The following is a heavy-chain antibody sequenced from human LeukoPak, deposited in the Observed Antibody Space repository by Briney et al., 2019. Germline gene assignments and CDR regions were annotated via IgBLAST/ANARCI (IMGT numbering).Heavy chain of an antibody. J-gene: IGHJ4*02. CDR2: ISSSGSTI. V-gene: IGHV3-48*03. Sequence: GGSLRLSCAASGFTFSSYEMNWVRQAPGKGLEWVSYISSSGSTIYYADSVKGRFTISRDNSKNTLYLQMNSLRAADTAVYYCARGPSGYHNTGGQGTLVTVSS. D-gene: IGHD5-12*01. CDR3: ARGPSGYHNT. CDR1: GFTFSSYE.